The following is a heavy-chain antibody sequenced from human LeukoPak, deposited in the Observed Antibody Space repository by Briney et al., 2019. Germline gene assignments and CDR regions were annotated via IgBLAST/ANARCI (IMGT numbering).Heavy chain of an antibody. V-gene: IGHV3-30*18. J-gene: IGHJ4*02. D-gene: IGHD3-10*01. CDR2: ISYDGSNK. CDR3: AKSPRSGAKQYYFDY. Sequence: GGSLRLSCAASGFTFSSYGMHWVRQAPGKGLEWVAVISYDGSNKYYADSVKGRFTISRDNSKNTLYLQMNSLRAEDTAVYYCAKSPRSGAKQYYFDYWGQGTLVTVSS. CDR1: GFTFSSYG.